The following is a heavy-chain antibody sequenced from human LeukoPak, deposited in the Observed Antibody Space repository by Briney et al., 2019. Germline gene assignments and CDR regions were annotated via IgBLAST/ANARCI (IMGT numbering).Heavy chain of an antibody. Sequence: GGSLRLSCSASGFTFSTYWMHWVRPGPGKGRVWVSRVNSDGTTTKYADSVKGRFTISRDNAKNPLYLQMNSLRAEDTAVYYCSSERVTTEYWLEASLV. D-gene: IGHD2-21*02. CDR1: GFTFSTYW. CDR3: SSERVTTEY. V-gene: IGHV3-74*01. CDR2: VNSDGTTT. J-gene: IGHJ4*02.